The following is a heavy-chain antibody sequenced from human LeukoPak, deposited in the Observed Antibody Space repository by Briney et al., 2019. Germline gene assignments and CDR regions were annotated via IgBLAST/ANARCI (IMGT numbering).Heavy chain of an antibody. CDR3: AKDLNYDPFDP. V-gene: IGHV3-23*01. CDR2: ISGSGGST. J-gene: IGHJ5*02. CDR1: GFILSSFA. Sequence: GGSLRLSCAASGFILSSFAMTWVRQAPGKGLEWVSSISGSGGSTYHADSVKGRFTISRDTSKNTLFLQMNSLRAEDTAVYYCAKDLNYDPFDPWGQGTLVTVSS. D-gene: IGHD3-3*01.